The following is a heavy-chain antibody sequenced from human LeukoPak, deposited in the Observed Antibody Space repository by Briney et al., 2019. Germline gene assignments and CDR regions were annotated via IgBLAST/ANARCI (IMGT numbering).Heavy chain of an antibody. D-gene: IGHD2-21*01. J-gene: IGHJ5*02. CDR1: GYTFTSYG. Sequence: GASVKVSCKASGYTFTSYGISWVRQAPGQGLEWMGWISAYNGNTNYAQKLQGRVTMTTDTSTSTAYMELRSLRSDDTAVYYCARGVVIDMRLDWFDPWGQGTLVTVSS. CDR3: ARGVVIDMRLDWFDP. V-gene: IGHV1-18*01. CDR2: ISAYNGNT.